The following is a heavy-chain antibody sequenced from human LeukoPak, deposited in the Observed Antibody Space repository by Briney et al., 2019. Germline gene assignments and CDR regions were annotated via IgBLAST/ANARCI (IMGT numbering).Heavy chain of an antibody. J-gene: IGHJ4*02. V-gene: IGHV3-43*02. D-gene: IGHD1-1*01. CDR3: ANPGNDY. CDR2: ISGDGGST. Sequence: PGGSLRLSCAASGFTFDDCAMHWVRQAPGKGLEWVSLISGDGGSTYYADSVKGRFTISRDNSKNSLYLQMNSLRTEDTALYYCANPGNDYWGQGTLVTVSS. CDR1: GFTFDDCA.